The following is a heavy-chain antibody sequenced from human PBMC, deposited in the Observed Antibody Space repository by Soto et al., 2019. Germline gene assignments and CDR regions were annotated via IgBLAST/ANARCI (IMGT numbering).Heavy chain of an antibody. D-gene: IGHD2-15*01. CDR3: ARVMSYYCSGGSCYHNWFDP. J-gene: IGHJ5*02. Sequence: VKVSCKASGGTFSSYAISWVRQAPGQGLEWMGGIIPIFGTANYAQKFQGRVTITADKSTSTAYMELSSLRSEDTAVYYCARVMSYYCSGGSCYHNWFDPWGQGTLVTVSS. V-gene: IGHV1-69*13. CDR1: GGTFSSYA. CDR2: IIPIFGTA.